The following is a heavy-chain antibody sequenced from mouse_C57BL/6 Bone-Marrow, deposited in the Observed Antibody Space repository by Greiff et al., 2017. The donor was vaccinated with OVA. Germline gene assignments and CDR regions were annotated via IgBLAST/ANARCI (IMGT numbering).Heavy chain of an antibody. CDR3: ARGEVIDYFDY. J-gene: IGHJ2*01. V-gene: IGHV1-26*01. CDR1: GYTFTDYY. CDR2: INPNNGGT. D-gene: IGHD2-2*01. Sequence: DVKLVESGPELVKPGASVKISCKASGYTFTDYYMNWVKQSHGKSLEWIGDINPNNGGTSYNQKFKGKATLTVDKSSSTAYMELRSLTSEDSAVYYCARGEVIDYFDYWGQGTTLTVSS.